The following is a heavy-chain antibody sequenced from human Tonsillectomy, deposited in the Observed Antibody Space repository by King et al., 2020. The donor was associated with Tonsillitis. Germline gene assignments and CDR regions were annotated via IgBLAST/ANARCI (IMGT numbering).Heavy chain of an antibody. CDR2: IIPMYGPL. CDR3: SLLEYYYMDV. V-gene: IGHV1-69*01. Sequence: VQLVESGAEVKRPGSSVKVSCKSSGGTFSSHVFSWVRQAPGQGLEWMGGIIPMYGPLTYAQNFRGRVTITADESTSTAYMELSSLRPEDTAVYYGSLLEYYYMDVWGTGTTVTVSS. CDR1: GGTFSSHV. J-gene: IGHJ6*03. D-gene: IGHD5-24*01.